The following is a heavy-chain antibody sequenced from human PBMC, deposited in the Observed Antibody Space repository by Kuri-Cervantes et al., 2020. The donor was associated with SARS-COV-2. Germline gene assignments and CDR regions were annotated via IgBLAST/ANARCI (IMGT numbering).Heavy chain of an antibody. V-gene: IGHV3-21*04. J-gene: IGHJ6*02. D-gene: IGHD6-19*01. Sequence: GESLKISCAASGFTLSSYSMNWVRQAPGKGLEWVSSISSSSSYIYYADSVKGRFTISRDNAKNSLYLQMNSLRAEDTAVYYCARDEWSSGWKLYYYGMDVWGQGTTVTVSS. CDR1: GFTLSSYS. CDR3: ARDEWSSGWKLYYYGMDV. CDR2: ISSSSSYI.